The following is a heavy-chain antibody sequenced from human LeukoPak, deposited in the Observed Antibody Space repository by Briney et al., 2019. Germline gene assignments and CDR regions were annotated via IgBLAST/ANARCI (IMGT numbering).Heavy chain of an antibody. Sequence: GGSLRLSCAASGFTFSSCAMNWVRQAPGKGLEWVANIKQDGSEKYYVDSVKGRFTISRDNAKNSLYLQMDSLRAEDTAVYYCARVAVAGSFDYWGQGTLVTVSS. CDR1: GFTFSSCA. CDR3: ARVAVAGSFDY. CDR2: IKQDGSEK. D-gene: IGHD6-19*01. V-gene: IGHV3-7*04. J-gene: IGHJ4*02.